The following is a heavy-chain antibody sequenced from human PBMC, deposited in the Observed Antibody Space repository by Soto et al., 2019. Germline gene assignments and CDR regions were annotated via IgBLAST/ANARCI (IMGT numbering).Heavy chain of an antibody. CDR1: GFTFSNVW. CDR2: IKSRSAGGSD. V-gene: IGHV3-15*01. Sequence: GGSLRLSFAASGFTFSNVWLRWVRLAPGRWLGLVGCIKSRSAGGSDQYAAAVEGRFTISRDDSKDTVYLQMNGLKTEDTAVYYCTSYVYCTSFDYWGHGTLVTVAS. D-gene: IGHD2-8*02. CDR3: TSYVYCTSFDY. J-gene: IGHJ4*01.